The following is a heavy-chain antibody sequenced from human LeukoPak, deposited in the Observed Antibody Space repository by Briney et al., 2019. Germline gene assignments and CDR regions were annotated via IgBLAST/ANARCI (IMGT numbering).Heavy chain of an antibody. CDR1: GGTFSSYA. J-gene: IGHJ5*02. Sequence: VKVSCKASGGTFSSYAISWVRQAPGQGPEWMGRIIPIFGTANYAQKFQGRVTITTDESTSTAYMELSSLRSEDTAVYYCARMYSSSSNWFDPWGQGTLVTVSS. V-gene: IGHV1-69*13. CDR3: ARMYSSSSNWFDP. CDR2: IIPIFGTA. D-gene: IGHD6-13*01.